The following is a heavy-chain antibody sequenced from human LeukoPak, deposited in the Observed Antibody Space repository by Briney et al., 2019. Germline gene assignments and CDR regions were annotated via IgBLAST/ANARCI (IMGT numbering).Heavy chain of an antibody. CDR1: GFTFSTYG. Sequence: PGGSLRLSCAASGFTFSTYGMHWVRQAPGKGLEWLAFIPYDGKIKYYADSVKGRFTISRDNSKNALYLQMNSLRAEDTAVYHCAREGAYSYDSGARSALDYWGQETLVTVSS. D-gene: IGHD3-22*01. J-gene: IGHJ4*02. CDR2: IPYDGKIK. V-gene: IGHV3-30*02. CDR3: AREGAYSYDSGARSALDY.